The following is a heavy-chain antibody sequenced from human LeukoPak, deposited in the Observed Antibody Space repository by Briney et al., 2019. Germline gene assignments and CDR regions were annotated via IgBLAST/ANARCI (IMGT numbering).Heavy chain of an antibody. V-gene: IGHV4-39*01. Sequence: WIRQPPGKGLEWIGSIYYSGSTYYNPSLKSRVTISVDTSKNQFSLKLSSVTAADTAVYYCARHVVVVPAAPMSLAVEFDPWGQGTLVTVSS. CDR3: ARHVVVVPAAPMSLAVEFDP. D-gene: IGHD2-2*01. J-gene: IGHJ5*02. CDR2: IYYSGST.